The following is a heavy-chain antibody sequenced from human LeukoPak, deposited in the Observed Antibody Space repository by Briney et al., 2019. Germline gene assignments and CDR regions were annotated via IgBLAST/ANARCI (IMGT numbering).Heavy chain of an antibody. CDR3: AKVIGPFLEWFPKHDAFDI. CDR2: ISGSGGST. V-gene: IGHV3-23*01. D-gene: IGHD3-3*02. CDR1: GFTFSSYA. J-gene: IGHJ3*02. Sequence: GGSLRLSCAASGFTFSSYAMSWVRQAPGKGLEWVSAISGSGGSTYYADSVKGRFTISRDNSKNTLYLQMNSLRAEDTAVYYCAKVIGPFLEWFPKHDAFDIWGQGTMVTVSS.